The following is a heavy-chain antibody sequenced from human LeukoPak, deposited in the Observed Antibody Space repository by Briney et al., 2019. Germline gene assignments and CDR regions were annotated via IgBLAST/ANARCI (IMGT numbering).Heavy chain of an antibody. V-gene: IGHV3-53*01. Sequence: PGGSLRLSCAASGFTFSSNYMSWVRQAPGKGLEWVSVIYSGGSTYYADSVKGRFTISRDNSKYTLYLQMNSLRAEDTAVYYCARARAGAGTFFFDYWGQGTLVTVSS. CDR3: ARARAGAGTFFFDY. J-gene: IGHJ4*02. D-gene: IGHD6-13*01. CDR1: GFTFSSNY. CDR2: IYSGGST.